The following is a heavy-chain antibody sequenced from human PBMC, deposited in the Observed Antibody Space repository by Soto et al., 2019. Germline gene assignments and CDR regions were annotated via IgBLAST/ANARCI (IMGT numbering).Heavy chain of an antibody. D-gene: IGHD1-26*01. CDR2: ISGSGDST. V-gene: IGHV3-23*01. Sequence: EVQLLESGGGLVQPGGSLRLSCAASGFTFSSYAMRWVRQAPGKGLEWVSAISGSGDSTYYADSVKGRFIVSRDNSKNTLYLQMNSLRAEDTAVDYCARRGSGSYYDYWGQGTLVTVSS. J-gene: IGHJ4*02. CDR3: ARRGSGSYYDY. CDR1: GFTFSSYA.